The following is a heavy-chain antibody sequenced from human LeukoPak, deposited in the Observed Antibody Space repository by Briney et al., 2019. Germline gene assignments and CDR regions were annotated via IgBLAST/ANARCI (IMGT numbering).Heavy chain of an antibody. CDR2: IWYDGSNK. J-gene: IGHJ6*02. V-gene: IGHV3-33*01. D-gene: IGHD6-13*01. CDR3: ARGSSRLGYYYYGMDV. CDR1: GFTFSSYG. Sequence: GGSLRLSCAASGFTFSSYGMHWVRQAPGKGLEWVAVIWYDGSNKYYADSVKGRFTISRDNSKNTLYLQMNSLRDEDTAVYYCARGSSRLGYYYYGMDVWGQGTTVTVSS.